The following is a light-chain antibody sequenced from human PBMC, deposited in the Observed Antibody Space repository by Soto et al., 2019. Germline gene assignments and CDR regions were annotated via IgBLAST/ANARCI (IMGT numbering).Light chain of an antibody. CDR1: QSVSSSY. CDR3: QQYGSSPWT. V-gene: IGKV3-20*01. J-gene: IGKJ1*01. Sequence: EIVLTQSPGTLSLSPGERATLSCRASQSVSSSYLAWYQQKPGQPPRILIYGASSRATGIPDRFSGSWSGTDCTLTISRLEPEDFAVYYCQQYGSSPWTFGQGTKV. CDR2: GAS.